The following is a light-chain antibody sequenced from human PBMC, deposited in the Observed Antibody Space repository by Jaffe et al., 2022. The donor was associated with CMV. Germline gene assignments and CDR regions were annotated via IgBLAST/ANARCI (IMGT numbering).Light chain of an antibody. J-gene: IGLJ2*01. CDR3: CSYAGNITPLV. CDR2: GVS. Sequence: QSALTQPASVSGSPGQSITISCTGASSDVGSYYLVSWYQQHPGKAPKLIIYGVSKRPSGVSNRFSGSKSGNTASLTISGLQAEDEAAYYCCSYAGNITPLVFGGGTKLTVL. V-gene: IGLV2-23*02. CDR1: SSDVGSYYL.